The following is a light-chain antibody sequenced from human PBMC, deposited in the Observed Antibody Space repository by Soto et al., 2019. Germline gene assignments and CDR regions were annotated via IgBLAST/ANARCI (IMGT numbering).Light chain of an antibody. V-gene: IGKV3-11*01. CDR1: QSISRY. CDR3: QQRTRWPMT. Sequence: EIALTQSPATLSLSPGERATLSCRASQSISRYLAWYQQKPGQAPRLLIYDASNRATGIPARFSGSGSGTDFTLTISSLEPEDFAVYYCQQRTRWPMTFGQGTRLEIK. J-gene: IGKJ5*01. CDR2: DAS.